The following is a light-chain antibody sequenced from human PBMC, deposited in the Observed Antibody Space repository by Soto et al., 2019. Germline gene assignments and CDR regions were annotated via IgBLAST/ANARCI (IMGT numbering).Light chain of an antibody. J-gene: IGLJ1*01. CDR1: SRDVGSYDY. Sequence: QSALTQPASVSGSPGQSITISCSGTSRDVGSYDYVAWYQQFPGKSPKLMIYEVRNRPSGVSSRFSGSKSGNTASLIISGLQAEDDADYYCISYTGSSTSYVFGTGTKVTVL. CDR2: EVR. CDR3: ISYTGSSTSYV. V-gene: IGLV2-14*01.